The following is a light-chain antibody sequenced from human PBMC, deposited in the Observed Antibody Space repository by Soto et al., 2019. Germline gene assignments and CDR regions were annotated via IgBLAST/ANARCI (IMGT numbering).Light chain of an antibody. CDR1: QSISSW. CDR2: KAS. V-gene: IGKV1-5*03. CDR3: LQDYNYPLT. Sequence: DIQMTPSPSTLSASVGDRVTITCRASQSISSWLAGYQQKPGKAPKLLIYKASSLESGGPSRFSGSGSGTEFTLTISSLQPEDFATYYCLQDYNYPLTFGQGTKVDIK. J-gene: IGKJ1*01.